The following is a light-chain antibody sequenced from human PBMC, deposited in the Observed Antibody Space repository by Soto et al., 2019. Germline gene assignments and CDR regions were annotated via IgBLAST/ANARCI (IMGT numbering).Light chain of an antibody. CDR1: QGISSY. V-gene: IGKV1-9*01. J-gene: IGKJ1*01. Sequence: DIQLTQSPSFLSASVGDRVTITCRASQGISSYLAWYQQKPGKAPKLLIYAASTLQSGVPSRFSGSGSGTEFTLTISSLQPEDFATYYCQQLNSYPPWPFGQGTKVDIK. CDR3: QQLNSYPPWP. CDR2: AAS.